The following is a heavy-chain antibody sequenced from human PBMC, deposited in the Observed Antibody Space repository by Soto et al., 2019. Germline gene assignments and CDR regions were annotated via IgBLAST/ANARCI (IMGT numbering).Heavy chain of an antibody. V-gene: IGHV4-31*03. J-gene: IGHJ4*02. CDR3: ARAFCGTSCQKDNWKTNMTPFDY. CDR1: GGSISSGGYY. CDR2: IYYSGST. D-gene: IGHD2-2*01. Sequence: SETLSLTCTVSGGSISSGGYYWSWIRQHPGKGLEWIGYIYYSGSTYYNPSLKSRVTISVDTSKNQFSLKLSSVTAADTAVYYCARAFCGTSCQKDNWKTNMTPFDYWGQGTLVTVSS.